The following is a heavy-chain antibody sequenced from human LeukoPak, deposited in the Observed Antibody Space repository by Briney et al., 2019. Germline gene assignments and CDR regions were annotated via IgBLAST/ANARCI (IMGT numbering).Heavy chain of an antibody. CDR1: GFTFTNYV. D-gene: IGHD6-19*01. V-gene: IGHV3-23*01. Sequence: GESLRLSCAASGFTFTNYVMNWVRQAPGKGLEWVSSITGTADKTHDADSVKGRFTISRDNSKNTLSLQMSSLRVEDTAIYYCARRGGSRGWGAFDIWGQGTIVTVSS. CDR3: ARRGGSRGWGAFDI. CDR2: ITGTADKT. J-gene: IGHJ3*02.